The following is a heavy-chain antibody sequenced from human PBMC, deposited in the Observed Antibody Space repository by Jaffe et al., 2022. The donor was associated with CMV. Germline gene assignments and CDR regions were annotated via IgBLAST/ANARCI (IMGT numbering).Heavy chain of an antibody. Sequence: QVQLVESGGGLVKPGGSLRLSCAASGFTFSDYYMSWIRQAPGKGLEWVSYISSSSSYTNYADSVKGRFTISRDNAKNSLYLQMNSLRAEDTAVYYCARSLTYYYDSSGYVDYWGQGTLVTVSS. CDR1: GFTFSDYY. V-gene: IGHV3-11*06. D-gene: IGHD3-22*01. CDR3: ARSLTYYYDSSGYVDY. CDR2: ISSSSSYT. J-gene: IGHJ4*02.